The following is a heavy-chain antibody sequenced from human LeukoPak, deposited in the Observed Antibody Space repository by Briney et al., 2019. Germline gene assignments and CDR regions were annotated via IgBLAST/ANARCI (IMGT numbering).Heavy chain of an antibody. Sequence: GGSLRLSCAASGFTFSSYAMSWVRQAPGKGLEWVSAISGSGGSTYYADSVKGRFTISRDNAKNSLYLQMNSLRAEDTAVYYCAREGGYSYGWRGYYYYMDVWGKGTTVTVSS. CDR1: GFTFSSYA. CDR2: ISGSGGST. CDR3: AREGGYSYGWRGYYYYMDV. V-gene: IGHV3-23*01. J-gene: IGHJ6*03. D-gene: IGHD5-18*01.